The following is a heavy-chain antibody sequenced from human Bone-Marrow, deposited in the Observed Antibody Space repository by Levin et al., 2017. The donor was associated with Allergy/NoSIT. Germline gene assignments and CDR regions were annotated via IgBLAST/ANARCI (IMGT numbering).Heavy chain of an antibody. V-gene: IGHV1-46*01. CDR1: GSTFTSYY. Sequence: GGSLRLSCKASGSTFTSYYMHWVRQAPGQGLEWMGIINPSGGSTSYAQKFQGRVTMTRDTSTSTVYMELSSLRSEDTAVYYCARGTTVTTIADAFDIWGQGTMVTVSS. CDR2: INPSGGST. J-gene: IGHJ3*02. CDR3: ARGTTVTTIADAFDI. D-gene: IGHD4-17*01.